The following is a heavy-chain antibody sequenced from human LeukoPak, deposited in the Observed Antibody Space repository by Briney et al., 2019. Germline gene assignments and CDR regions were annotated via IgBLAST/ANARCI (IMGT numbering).Heavy chain of an antibody. CDR1: GFTFSSYG. V-gene: IGHV3-23*01. CDR2: ISGSGGST. D-gene: IGHD3-9*01. CDR3: AKGGYGLRYFDWLLLLAFDI. J-gene: IGHJ3*02. Sequence: GGSLRPSCAASGFTFSSYGMSWVRQAPGKGLEWVSAISGSGGSTYYADSVKGRFTIPRDNSKNTLYLQMNSLRAEDTAVYYCAKGGYGLRYFDWLLLLAFDIWGQGTMVTVSS.